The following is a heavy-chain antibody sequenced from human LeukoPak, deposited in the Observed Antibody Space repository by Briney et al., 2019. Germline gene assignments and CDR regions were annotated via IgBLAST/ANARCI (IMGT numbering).Heavy chain of an antibody. CDR2: THPDGSEK. J-gene: IGHJ4*02. Sequence: PGGSLRLSWVGYGFSFSNSWMNWVRQAPGKGLEWVASTHPDGSEKFYVDSVKGRFTISRDNAKDSLYLQMNSLRAEDTAVYYCARDRGYTSFDYWGQGTLVTVSS. CDR1: GFSFSNSW. D-gene: IGHD5-18*01. CDR3: ARDRGYTSFDY. V-gene: IGHV3-7*01.